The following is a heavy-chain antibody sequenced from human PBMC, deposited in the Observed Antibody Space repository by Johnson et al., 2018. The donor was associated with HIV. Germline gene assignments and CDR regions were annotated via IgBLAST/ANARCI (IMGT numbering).Heavy chain of an antibody. CDR2: MSYDGTTE. CDR1: GFTFSHYA. V-gene: IGHV3-30*14. CDR3: ARAGRVGELLYWYAFDI. Sequence: QVQLVESGGGVVQPGRSLRLSCVASGFTFSHYAMHWVRQAPGKGLEWVAVMSYDGTTEYYADSVRGRFTISRDNAKNSLYLEMTSLRAGDTAVYYCARAGRVGELLYWYAFDIWGQGTMVTVSS. D-gene: IGHD3-10*01. J-gene: IGHJ3*02.